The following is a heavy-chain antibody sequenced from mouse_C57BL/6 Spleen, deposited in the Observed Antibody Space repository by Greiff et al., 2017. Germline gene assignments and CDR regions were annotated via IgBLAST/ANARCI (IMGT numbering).Heavy chain of an antibody. Sequence: QVQLQQSGPELVKPGASVKISCKASGYAFSSSWLNWVKQRPGKGLEWIGRIYPGDGDTNYNGKFKGKATLTADKSSSTAYMQLSSLTSEDSAVYFCASLNWDRFAYWGQGTLVTVSA. CDR1: GYAFSSSW. J-gene: IGHJ3*01. V-gene: IGHV1-82*01. D-gene: IGHD4-1*01. CDR3: ASLNWDRFAY. CDR2: IYPGDGDT.